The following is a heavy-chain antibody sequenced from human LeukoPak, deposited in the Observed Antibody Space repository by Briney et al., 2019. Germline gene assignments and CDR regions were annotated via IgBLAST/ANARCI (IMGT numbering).Heavy chain of an antibody. CDR3: ARHVWLQPFDY. Sequence: SETLSLTCSVSGGSMNSYYWSWIRQSPGKGLEWIGYIYYSGSTNYNPSLKSRVTISVDTSNNQFSLKLSSVTAADTAVYYCARHVWLQPFDYWGQGTLVTVSS. D-gene: IGHD3-9*01. V-gene: IGHV4-59*08. CDR1: GGSMNSYY. CDR2: IYYSGST. J-gene: IGHJ4*02.